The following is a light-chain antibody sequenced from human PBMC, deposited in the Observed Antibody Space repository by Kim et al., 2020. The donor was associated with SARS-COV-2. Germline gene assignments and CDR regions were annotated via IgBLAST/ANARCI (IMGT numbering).Light chain of an antibody. CDR2: DVT. CDR1: STNVGAYNL. J-gene: IGLJ1*01. CDR3: CSFAGRYTYV. Sequence: GQSVTISCTGTSTNVGAYNLVSWYQQHSGKAPRLMIYDVTTRPSGVPDRFSGSRSGNTAVLTISGLQAEDEADYYCCSFAGRYTYVFGSGTKVTVL. V-gene: IGLV2-11*03.